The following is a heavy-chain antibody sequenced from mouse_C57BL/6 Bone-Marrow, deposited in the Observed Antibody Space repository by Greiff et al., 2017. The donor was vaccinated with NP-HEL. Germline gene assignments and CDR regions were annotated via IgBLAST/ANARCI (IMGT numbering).Heavy chain of an antibody. CDR3: AKVVSFDDYDAMDY. J-gene: IGHJ4*01. D-gene: IGHD1-1*02. CDR1: GFSLTSYG. Sequence: VMLVESGPGLVAPSQSLSITCTVSGFSLTSYGVSWVRQPPGKGLEWLGVIWGDGSTNYHSALISRLSISKDNSKSQVFLKLNSLQTDDTATYYCAKVVSFDDYDAMDYWGQGTSVTVSS. V-gene: IGHV2-3*01. CDR2: IWGDGST.